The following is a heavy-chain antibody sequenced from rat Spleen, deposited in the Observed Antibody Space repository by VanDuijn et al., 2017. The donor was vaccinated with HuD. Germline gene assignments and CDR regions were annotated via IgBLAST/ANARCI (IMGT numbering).Heavy chain of an antibody. D-gene: IGHD3-8*01. V-gene: IGHV5-29*01. CDR1: GFTFSNYG. J-gene: IGHJ2*01. CDR3: TRDEYPRHFDY. CDR2: IGYDDSST. Sequence: EVQLVESGGGLVQPGRSLKLSCAASGFTFSNYGMAWVRQAPTKGLEWVATIGYDDSSTYYRDSVKGRFTISRDIAKSILFLEMDSLRSEDTATYYCTRDEYPRHFDYWGQGVMVTVSS.